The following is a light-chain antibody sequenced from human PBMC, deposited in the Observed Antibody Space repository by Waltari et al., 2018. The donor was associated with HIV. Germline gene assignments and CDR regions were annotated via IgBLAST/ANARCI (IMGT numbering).Light chain of an antibody. CDR2: DYV. J-gene: IGLJ2*01. Sequence: SFVPPQPPSFSVAPGQTARITCGANNIGSKTMHWYQQKSGQAPVLVVYDYVGRPAGIPERFSGSNSGNTAILTISRVEAGDEADYYCQVWDSSSDHLFGGGTKLTVL. CDR1: NIGSKT. V-gene: IGLV3-21*02. CDR3: QVWDSSSDHL.